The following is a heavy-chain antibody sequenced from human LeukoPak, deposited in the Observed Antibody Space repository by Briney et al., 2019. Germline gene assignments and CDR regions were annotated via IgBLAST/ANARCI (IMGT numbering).Heavy chain of an antibody. D-gene: IGHD4-17*01. CDR2: ISYDGSNK. Sequence: PGGSLRLSCAASGFTFSSYAMHWVRQAPGKGLEWVAVISYDGSNKYYADSVKGRFTISRDNSKNTLYLQMNSLRAEDTAVYYCARGPLHDYGDYVASYWGQGTLVTVSS. V-gene: IGHV3-30-3*01. J-gene: IGHJ4*02. CDR1: GFTFSSYA. CDR3: ARGPLHDYGDYVASY.